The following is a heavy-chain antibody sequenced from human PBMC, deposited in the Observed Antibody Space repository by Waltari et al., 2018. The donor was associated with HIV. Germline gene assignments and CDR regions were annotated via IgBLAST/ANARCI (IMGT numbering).Heavy chain of an antibody. CDR2: IYYSGST. D-gene: IGHD3-16*02. Sequence: QLQLQESGPGLVKPSETLSLTCTVSGGSISSYYWSWIRQPPGKGLGWIGYIYYSGSTNFNPALKSRITISVDTSKNQFSLKLSSVTAADTAVYYCARQSGDYVWGSYRLPGGAFDIWGQGTMVTVAS. CDR1: GGSISSYY. J-gene: IGHJ3*02. CDR3: ARQSGDYVWGSYRLPGGAFDI. V-gene: IGHV4-59*08.